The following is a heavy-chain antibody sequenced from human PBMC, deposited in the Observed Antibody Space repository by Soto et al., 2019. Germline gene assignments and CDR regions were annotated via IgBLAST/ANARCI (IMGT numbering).Heavy chain of an antibody. Sequence: GGSLRLSCATSGLTFSNYAMSWVRQAPGGGLEWVSSMSGSSSTTYYADSVRGRFTISRDRSKNTLYLQMSSLRAEDTALYYCAKNQERELPRVIDFWGQGTMVTVSS. V-gene: IGHV3-23*01. CDR1: GLTFSNYA. J-gene: IGHJ4*02. CDR2: MSGSSSTT. D-gene: IGHD1-7*01. CDR3: AKNQERELPRVIDF.